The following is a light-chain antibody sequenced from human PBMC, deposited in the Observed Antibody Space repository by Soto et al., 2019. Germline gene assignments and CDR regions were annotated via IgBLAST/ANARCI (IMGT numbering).Light chain of an antibody. V-gene: IGLV1-44*01. J-gene: IGLJ3*02. Sequence: QAVVTQPPSASGTPGQRVTISCSGSSSNIGSNTVYWYQQLPGTAPKLLIYNNNQRPSGVPDRFSGSKSGTSASLAISGLQSEDETDYYCAAWDDSLTGWVFGGGTKVTVL. CDR2: NNN. CDR1: SSNIGSNT. CDR3: AAWDDSLTGWV.